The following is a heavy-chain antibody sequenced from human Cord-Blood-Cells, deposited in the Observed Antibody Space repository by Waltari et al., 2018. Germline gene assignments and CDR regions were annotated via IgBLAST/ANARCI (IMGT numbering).Heavy chain of an antibody. CDR3: AGGSYFHY. D-gene: IGHD1-26*01. V-gene: IGHV3-30-3*01. J-gene: IGHJ4*02. CDR1: GFTFRSYA. Sequence: QVQLVESGGGVVQPGRYLRLSCAASGFTFRSYAMHWVRQAPGKGLEWVAVKSYDGSHKYYADSLKGRFTSSRDNSKNTLYLQMNSLRAEDTAVYYCAGGSYFHYWGQGTLVTVSS. CDR2: KSYDGSHK.